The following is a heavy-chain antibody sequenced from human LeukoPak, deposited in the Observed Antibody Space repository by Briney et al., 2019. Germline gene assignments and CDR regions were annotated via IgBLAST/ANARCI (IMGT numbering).Heavy chain of an antibody. CDR1: GDSIDNYH. CDR3: ARPYYDFWSGYFWIDP. CDR2: INYIGST. Sequence: ESSETLSLTCTVSGDSIDNYHWSWIRQPPGKGLEWIGYINYIGSTNYNPSLKSRVSISVDTSKNQFSLKLTSVTAADTAVYYCARPYYDFWSGYFWIDPWGQGTLVTVSS. J-gene: IGHJ5*02. D-gene: IGHD3-3*01. V-gene: IGHV4-59*01.